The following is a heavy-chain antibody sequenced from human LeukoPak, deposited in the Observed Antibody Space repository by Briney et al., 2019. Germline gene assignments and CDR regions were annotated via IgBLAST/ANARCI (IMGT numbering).Heavy chain of an antibody. D-gene: IGHD3-10*01. CDR1: GYTFTGYY. V-gene: IGHV1-2*02. Sequence: GASVKVSCKASGYTFTGYYMHWVRQAPGQGLEWMGWINPNSGGTNYAQKFQGRVTMTRDTSISTAYMELSRLRSDDTAVYYCARVRGVITRGLDWFDPWGQGTLVTVSS. J-gene: IGHJ5*02. CDR2: INPNSGGT. CDR3: ARVRGVITRGLDWFDP.